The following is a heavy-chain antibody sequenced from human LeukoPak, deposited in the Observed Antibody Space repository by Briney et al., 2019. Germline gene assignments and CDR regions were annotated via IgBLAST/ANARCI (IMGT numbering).Heavy chain of an antibody. CDR3: ASSSSSVGY. V-gene: IGHV3-11*01. CDR2: ISYTYSDI. CDR1: GFIFSDYY. Sequence: GGSLRLSCVASGFIFSDYYMSWIRQTPGKGLEWISYISYTYSDIYYADSVRGRFTISRDNAKNSLCLQMNNLRAEDTAVYYCASSSSSVGYWGQGTRVTVSS. J-gene: IGHJ4*02. D-gene: IGHD6-6*01.